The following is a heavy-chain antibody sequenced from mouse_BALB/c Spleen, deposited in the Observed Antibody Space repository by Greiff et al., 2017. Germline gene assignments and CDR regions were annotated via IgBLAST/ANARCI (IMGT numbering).Heavy chain of an antibody. J-gene: IGHJ3*01. CDR2: INPSTGYT. V-gene: IGHV1-7*01. CDR3: ARGDYLAWFAY. CDR1: GYTFTSYW. Sequence: QVQLQQSGAELAKPGASVKMSCKASGYTFTSYWMHWVKQRPGQGLEWIGYINPSTGYTEYNQKFKDKATLTADKSSSTAYMQLSSLTSEDSAVYYCARGDYLAWFAYWGQGTLVTVSA. D-gene: IGHD1-1*01.